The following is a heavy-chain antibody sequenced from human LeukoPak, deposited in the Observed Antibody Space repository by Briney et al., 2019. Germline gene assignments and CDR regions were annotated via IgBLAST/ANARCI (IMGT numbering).Heavy chain of an antibody. D-gene: IGHD6-13*01. CDR3: ARGGVFGRNGMDV. CDR2: INSDESTT. V-gene: IGHV3-74*01. J-gene: IGHJ6*02. Sequence: RSGGSLRLSCAASGFTFSAYWMHWARQTPGKGLVWVSRINSDESTTNYADSVKGRFTISGDNAKNTMYLQVNSLRVEDTAVYYCARGGVFGRNGMDVWGQGTTVTVSS. CDR1: GFTFSAYW.